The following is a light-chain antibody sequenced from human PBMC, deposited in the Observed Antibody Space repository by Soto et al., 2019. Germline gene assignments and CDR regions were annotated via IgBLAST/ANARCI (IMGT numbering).Light chain of an antibody. Sequence: QSVLTQPPSASGTPGQRVTISCSGSSSNIGSKTVNWYQQLPGTAPKLLIYSNNQRPSGVPDRFSGSKSGTSASLAISGLQYEDEADYYCAAWDDSLNGLVFGGGTKLTVL. V-gene: IGLV1-44*01. CDR1: SSNIGSKT. J-gene: IGLJ2*01. CDR3: AAWDDSLNGLV. CDR2: SNN.